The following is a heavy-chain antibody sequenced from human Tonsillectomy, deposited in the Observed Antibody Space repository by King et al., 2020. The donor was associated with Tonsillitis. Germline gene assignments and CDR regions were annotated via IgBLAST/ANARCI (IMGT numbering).Heavy chain of an antibody. Sequence: VQLVESGGGLVKPGGSLRLSCAASGFIFSNAWMSWVRQAPGKGLEWVGRIKSKTNGGTTDYAAPVKGRFTISRDDSKNTLYLQMNSLKTEDTAVYYCTTDSVYDFWSGNHYLPHWGQGTLVTVSS. D-gene: IGHD3-3*01. CDR3: TTDSVYDFWSGNHYLPH. CDR1: GFIFSNAW. J-gene: IGHJ1*01. CDR2: IKSKTNGGTT. V-gene: IGHV3-15*01.